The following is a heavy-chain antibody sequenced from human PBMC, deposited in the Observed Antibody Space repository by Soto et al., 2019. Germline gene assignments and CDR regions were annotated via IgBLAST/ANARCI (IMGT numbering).Heavy chain of an antibody. CDR3: AKSQTRMAVAANLDY. CDR1: GFTFSSYA. CDR2: ISYDGSNK. V-gene: IGHV3-30-3*02. Sequence: GGSLRLSCAASGFTFSSYAMHWVRQAPGKGLEWVAVISYDGSNKYYADSVKGRFTISRDSSKNTLYLQMNSLRSEDAAIYYCAKSQTRMAVAANLDYWGQGHLVTVSS. J-gene: IGHJ4*02. D-gene: IGHD6-19*01.